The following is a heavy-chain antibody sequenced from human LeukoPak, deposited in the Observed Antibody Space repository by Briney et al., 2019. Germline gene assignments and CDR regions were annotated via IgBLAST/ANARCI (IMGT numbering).Heavy chain of an antibody. CDR3: ARSPGELWLWD. J-gene: IGHJ4*02. CDR1: GGSISSSY. Sequence: SETLSLTCTVSGGSISSSYWSWIRLPPATGKGWIWYGYYNRSTNNNPSLKSRVSISVDMAKNLFPLKLTSVTAADTAVYYCARSPGELWLWDWGQGTLVTVSS. D-gene: IGHD6-19*01. CDR2: GYYNRST. V-gene: IGHV4-59*13.